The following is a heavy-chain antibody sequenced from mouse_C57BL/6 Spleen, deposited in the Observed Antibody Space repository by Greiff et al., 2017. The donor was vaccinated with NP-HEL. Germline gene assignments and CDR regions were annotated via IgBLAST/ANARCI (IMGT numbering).Heavy chain of an antibody. Sequence: VQLKESGPGLVQPSQSLSITCTVSGFSLTSYGVHWVRQSPGKGLEWLGVIWRGGSTDYNAAFMSRLSITKDNSKSQVFFKMNSLQADDTAIYYCAKNGYDYYYAMDYWGQGTSVTVSS. V-gene: IGHV2-5*01. D-gene: IGHD2-4*01. CDR3: AKNGYDYYYAMDY. CDR1: GFSLTSYG. CDR2: IWRGGST. J-gene: IGHJ4*01.